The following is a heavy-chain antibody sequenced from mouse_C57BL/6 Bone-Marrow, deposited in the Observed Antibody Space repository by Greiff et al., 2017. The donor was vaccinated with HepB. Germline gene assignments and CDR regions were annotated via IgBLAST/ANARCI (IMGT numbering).Heavy chain of an antibody. CDR2: ISSGGSYT. Sequence: EVHLVESGGDLVKPGGSLKLSCAASGFTFSSYGMSWVRQTPDKRLEWVATISSGGSYTYYTDSVKGRFTISRDKAKNTLYLQMSSLKSEDTAMYYCARHTGYDFDYWGQGTTLTVSS. CDR3: ARHTGYDFDY. CDR1: GFTFSSYG. D-gene: IGHD2-2*01. V-gene: IGHV5-6*01. J-gene: IGHJ2*01.